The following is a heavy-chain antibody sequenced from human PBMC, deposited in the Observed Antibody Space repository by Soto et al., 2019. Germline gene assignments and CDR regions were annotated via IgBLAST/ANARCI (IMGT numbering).Heavy chain of an antibody. CDR3: ARDGEYYDFWSGYSSFPIYYYYGMAV. CDR1: GFTFSSYG. J-gene: IGHJ6*02. CDR2: IWYDGSNK. V-gene: IGHV3-33*01. Sequence: GGSLRLSCAASGFTFSSYGMHWVRQAPGKGLEWVAVIWYDGSNKYYADSVKGRFTISRDNSKNTLHLQMNSLRAEDTAVYYCARDGEYYDFWSGYSSFPIYYYYGMAVWCQGTTVTVSS. D-gene: IGHD3-3*01.